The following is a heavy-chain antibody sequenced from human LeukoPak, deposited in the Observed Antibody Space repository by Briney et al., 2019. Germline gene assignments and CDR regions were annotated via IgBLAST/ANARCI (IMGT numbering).Heavy chain of an antibody. D-gene: IGHD5-18*01. V-gene: IGHV3-48*01. CDR1: GFTFSSYS. J-gene: IGHJ4*02. Sequence: GGSLRLSCAASGFTFSSYSMNWVRQAPGKGLEWVSYISSSSSTIYYADSVKGRFTISRDNSENIVYLQMNNLRAEDTAVYYCAGRVTGYSSGYVYWGQGTLVTVSS. CDR2: ISSSSSTI. CDR3: AGRVTGYSSGYVY.